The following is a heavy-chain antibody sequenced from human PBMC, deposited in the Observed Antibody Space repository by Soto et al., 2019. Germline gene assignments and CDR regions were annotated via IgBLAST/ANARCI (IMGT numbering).Heavy chain of an antibody. Sequence: GGSLRLSCAASGFMFSAYAMLWVRQAPGKGLEWVAAISYDGTNKYYADSIKGRFTISRDNSANTLFLQVNSLRREDTAMYYCARDPSPYTSGWYGIGFWGHGTLVTSPQ. CDR1: GFMFSAYA. CDR2: ISYDGTNK. CDR3: ARDPSPYTSGWYGIGF. J-gene: IGHJ4*01. V-gene: IGHV3-30*04. D-gene: IGHD6-19*01.